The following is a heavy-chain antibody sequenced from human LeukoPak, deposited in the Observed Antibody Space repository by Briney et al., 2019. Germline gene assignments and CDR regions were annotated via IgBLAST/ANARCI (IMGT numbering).Heavy chain of an antibody. CDR2: IKEDGTEK. Sequence: GGSLRLSCAASGFTFSHYAMTWVRQAPGKGLEWVANIKEDGTEKHLVDSVKGRFTISRDNTKNLLYLQMNSLRAEDTAVYYCAKDSDIVVVQAATHFDYWGQGTLVTVSS. CDR3: AKDSDIVVVQAATHFDY. D-gene: IGHD2-2*01. CDR1: GFTFSHYA. J-gene: IGHJ4*02. V-gene: IGHV3-7*01.